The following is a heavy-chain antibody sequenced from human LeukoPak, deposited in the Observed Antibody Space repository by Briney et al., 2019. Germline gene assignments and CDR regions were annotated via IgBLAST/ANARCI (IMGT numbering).Heavy chain of an antibody. V-gene: IGHV1-24*01. CDR1: GYTLTELS. J-gene: IGHJ6*03. CDR2: FDPEDGET. D-gene: IGHD4-17*01. Sequence: ASVKVSCKVSGYTLTELSMHWVRQAPGKGGEGMGGFDPEDGETIYAQKFQGRVTMTEDTSTDTAYMELSSLRSEDTAVYYCATDYGDRYRRVIYMDVWGKGTTVTVSS. CDR3: ATDYGDRYRRVIYMDV.